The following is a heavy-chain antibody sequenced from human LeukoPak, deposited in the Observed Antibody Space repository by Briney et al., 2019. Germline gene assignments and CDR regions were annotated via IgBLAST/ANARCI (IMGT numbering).Heavy chain of an antibody. D-gene: IGHD3-22*01. CDR1: SGSFSGYY. Sequence: TSETLSLTCAVYSGSFSGYYWSWIRQPPGKGLEWIGEINHSGSTNYNPSLKSRVTISVDTSKKQFSLKLSSVTAADTAVYCCARVPNFDSSAYVPRPMREWGQGTLVTVSS. CDR3: ARVPNFDSSAYVPRPMRE. V-gene: IGHV4-34*01. CDR2: INHSGST. J-gene: IGHJ4*02.